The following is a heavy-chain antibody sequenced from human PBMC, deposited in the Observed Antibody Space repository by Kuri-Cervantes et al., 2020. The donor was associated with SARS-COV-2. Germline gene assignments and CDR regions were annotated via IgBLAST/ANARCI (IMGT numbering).Heavy chain of an antibody. D-gene: IGHD3-10*01. J-gene: IGHJ4*02. V-gene: IGHV3-74*01. Sequence: GGSLRLSCAASGFTFSSYWMHWVRQAPGKGLVWVSRINSDGSSTSYADSVKGRFTISRDNAKNTLYLQMNSLRGEDTAVYYCARDEQWFVPFDYWGQGSLVTVSS. CDR2: INSDGSST. CDR1: GFTFSSYW. CDR3: ARDEQWFVPFDY.